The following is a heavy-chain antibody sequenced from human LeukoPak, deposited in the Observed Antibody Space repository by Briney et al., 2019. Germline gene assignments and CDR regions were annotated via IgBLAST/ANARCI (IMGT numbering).Heavy chain of an antibody. CDR1: GYSFSGFG. V-gene: IGHV1-18*04. J-gene: IGHJ4*02. CDR3: ARNPLSLRGVDS. D-gene: IGHD3-16*01. Sequence: ASVKVSCKTSGYSFSGFGIGWVRQAPGQGLEWMGWISTSNGNTYYAQKFQGRVTMTRETSTSTVYMELSSLRSEDTAVYYCARNPLSLRGVDSWGQGALVTVSS. CDR2: ISTSNGNT.